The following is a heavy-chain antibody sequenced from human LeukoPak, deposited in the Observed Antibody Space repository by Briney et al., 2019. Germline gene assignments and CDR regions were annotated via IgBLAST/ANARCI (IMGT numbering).Heavy chain of an antibody. D-gene: IGHD2-2*01. J-gene: IGHJ4*02. Sequence: GASVKVSCKASGYTFTGYYMHWVRQAPGQGLEWMGWIDPNSGGTNYAQKFQGRVTMTRDTSISTAYMELSRLRSDDTAVYYCARLGVVPAPNFDYWGQGTLVTVSS. CDR3: ARLGVVPAPNFDY. CDR1: GYTFTGYY. V-gene: IGHV1-2*02. CDR2: IDPNSGGT.